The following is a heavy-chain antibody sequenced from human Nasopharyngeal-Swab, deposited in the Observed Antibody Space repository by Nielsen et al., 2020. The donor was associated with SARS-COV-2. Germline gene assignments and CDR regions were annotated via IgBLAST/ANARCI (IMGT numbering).Heavy chain of an antibody. CDR3: ARAPRVTIFGVVTAFDY. CDR2: IYYSGST. CDR1: GGSISSGGYY. D-gene: IGHD3-3*01. Sequence: SETLSLTCAVSGGSISSGGYYWSWIRQPPGKGLEWIGYIYYSGSTYYNPSLKSRVTISVDTSKNQFSLKLSSATAADTAVYYCARAPRVTIFGVVTAFDYWGQGTLVTVSS. V-gene: IGHV4-30-4*01. J-gene: IGHJ4*02.